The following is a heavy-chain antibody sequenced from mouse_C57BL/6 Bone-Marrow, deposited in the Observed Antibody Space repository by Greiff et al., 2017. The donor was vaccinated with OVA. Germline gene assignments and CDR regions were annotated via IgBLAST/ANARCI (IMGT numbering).Heavy chain of an antibody. Sequence: VQLQQSGPGLVQPSQSLSITCTVSGFSLTIYGVHWVRQPPGKGLEWLGVIWSGGSTDYNAAFISRLSICKVNSKSQVFFKMNSLHAVDTAIYFCANNSYYCNYVPFAYWGQGTLVTVSA. CDR1: GFSLTIYG. CDR3: ANNSYYCNYVPFAY. V-gene: IGHV2-4*01. D-gene: IGHD2-10*01. J-gene: IGHJ3*01. CDR2: IWSGGST.